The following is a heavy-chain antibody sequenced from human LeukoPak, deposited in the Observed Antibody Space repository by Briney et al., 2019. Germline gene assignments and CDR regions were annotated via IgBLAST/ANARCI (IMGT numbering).Heavy chain of an antibody. D-gene: IGHD2-15*01. V-gene: IGHV3-23*01. J-gene: IGHJ5*02. Sequence: LGASVRLSCGASGFTFSSYAMSWVRQAPGKGLEWVSSISGSGGSTYYADSVKGRFTISRDNSKNTLYLQMNSLRAEDTAVYYCAKRAVPTAATPWFDPWGQGTLVIVSS. CDR2: ISGSGGST. CDR1: GFTFSSYA. CDR3: AKRAVPTAATPWFDP.